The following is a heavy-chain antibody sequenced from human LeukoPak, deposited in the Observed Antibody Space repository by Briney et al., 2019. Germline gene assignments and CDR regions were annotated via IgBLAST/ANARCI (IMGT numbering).Heavy chain of an antibody. CDR1: GFTVSSNY. Sequence: GGSLRLSCAASGFTVSSNYMSWVRQAPGKGLEGVSVIYSGGSTDYADSVKGRFTISRDNSKNTLYLQMNSLRAEDTAVYYCARNGYYDSSGYYLFDYWGQGTLVTVSS. CDR3: ARNGYYDSSGYYLFDY. V-gene: IGHV3-53*01. CDR2: IYSGGST. D-gene: IGHD3-22*01. J-gene: IGHJ4*02.